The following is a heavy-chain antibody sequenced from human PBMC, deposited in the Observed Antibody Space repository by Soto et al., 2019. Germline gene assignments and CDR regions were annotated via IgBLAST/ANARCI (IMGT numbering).Heavy chain of an antibody. CDR3: ARQRINTVTSTALDDFDY. CDR2: IYYSGST. V-gene: IGHV4-39*01. J-gene: IGHJ4*02. CDR1: GGSISSSSYY. Sequence: SETLSLTCTVSGGSISSSSYYWGWIRQPPGKGLEWIGSIYYSGSTYYNPSLKSRVTISVDTSKNQFSLKLSSVTAADTAVYYCARQRINTVTSTALDDFDYWGQGTLVTVSS. D-gene: IGHD4-4*01.